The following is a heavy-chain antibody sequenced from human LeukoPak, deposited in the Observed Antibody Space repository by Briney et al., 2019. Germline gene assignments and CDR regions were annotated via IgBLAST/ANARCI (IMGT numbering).Heavy chain of an antibody. D-gene: IGHD1-14*01. CDR3: AGPPEELFKIPAFDY. CDR1: GGSISSFY. J-gene: IGHJ4*02. V-gene: IGHV4-59*01. Sequence: PSETLSLTCTVSGGSISSFYWSWIRQPPGKGLEWIGYIYHSGSAKYNPSLKSRVTISVDTSKNQFSLKLSSVTAADTAVYYCAGPPEELFKIPAFDYWGQGTLVTVSS. CDR2: IYHSGSA.